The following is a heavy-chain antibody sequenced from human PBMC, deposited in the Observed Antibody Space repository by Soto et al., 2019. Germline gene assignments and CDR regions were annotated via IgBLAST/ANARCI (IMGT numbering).Heavy chain of an antibody. CDR1: NDSISNYY. CDR2: ISYPGTT. CDR3: ARGGVMVTDNWLDP. J-gene: IGHJ5*02. Sequence: QVHLHESGPGLVKPSETLSLTCTVSNDSISNYYWNWIRQSPGKGLEWIGYISYPGTTNYNPSLKRRVALSPDTSKKQFPPTLSSVTAADTAVYFCARGGVMVTDNWLDPWGQGTLVTVSS. V-gene: IGHV4-59*08. D-gene: IGHD2-21*02.